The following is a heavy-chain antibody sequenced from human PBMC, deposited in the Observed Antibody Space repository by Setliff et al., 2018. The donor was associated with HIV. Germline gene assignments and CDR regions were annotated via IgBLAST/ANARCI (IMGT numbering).Heavy chain of an antibody. CDR2: INSDGSSA. V-gene: IGHV3-74*01. CDR3: ARDNGGAGPTTFDC. D-gene: IGHD7-27*01. CDR1: GFTFSSYW. Sequence: GGSLRLSCAASGFTFSSYWMHWVRQAPGKGLVWVSRINSDGSSAIYADSVKGRFTFSRDNAKNTLYLQMDSLTAEDTAVYYCARDNGGAGPTTFDCWGQGTLVTVSS. J-gene: IGHJ4*02.